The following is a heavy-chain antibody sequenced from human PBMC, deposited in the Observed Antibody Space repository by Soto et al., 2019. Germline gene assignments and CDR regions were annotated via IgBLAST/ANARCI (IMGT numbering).Heavy chain of an antibody. D-gene: IGHD4-4*01. V-gene: IGHV4-59*08. CDR2: IFDSGNA. J-gene: IGHJ4*02. Sequence: SETLCLTCTVSGGSLNSYCWRWIRQPPGKGLEWIAYIFDSGNANYNPSLKSRVTISVDTSKNQFSLKLTFVTAADTAVYYCARHRRTTVAKFYFDNCGQGALVTVSS. CDR3: ARHRRTTVAKFYFDN. CDR1: GGSLNSYC.